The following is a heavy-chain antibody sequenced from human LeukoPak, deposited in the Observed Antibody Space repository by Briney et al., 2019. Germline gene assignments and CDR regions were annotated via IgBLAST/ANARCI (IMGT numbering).Heavy chain of an antibody. Sequence: GGSLRLSCAASGFTFDDYAMHWVRQAPGKGLEWVSLISGDGGSTYYADSVKGRFTISRDNSKNTLFLQMNSLRVEDTATYYCAKEYSSGWSLDNWGQGTLVSVSS. CDR3: AKEYSSGWSLDN. CDR2: ISGDGGST. V-gene: IGHV3-43*02. CDR1: GFTFDDYA. J-gene: IGHJ4*02. D-gene: IGHD6-19*01.